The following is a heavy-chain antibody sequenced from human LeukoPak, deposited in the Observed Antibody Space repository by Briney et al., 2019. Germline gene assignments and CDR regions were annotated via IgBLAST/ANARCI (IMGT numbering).Heavy chain of an antibody. CDR3: ARDPNGDYIGAFDM. J-gene: IGHJ3*02. D-gene: IGHD4-17*01. V-gene: IGHV3-23*01. Sequence: GGSLRLSCTASGFTFSAFAMMWVRQAPGKGPEGVSAIRGGGGSALYADSVQGRFPISRDNSKYTLFLQMNSLRAEDTAVYYCARDPNGDYIGAFDMWGPGTMVTVSS. CDR1: GFTFSAFA. CDR2: IRGGGGSA.